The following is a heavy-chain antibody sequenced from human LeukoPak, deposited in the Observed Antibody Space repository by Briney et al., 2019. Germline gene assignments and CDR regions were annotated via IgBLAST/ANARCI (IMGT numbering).Heavy chain of an antibody. D-gene: IGHD3-22*01. CDR1: GGSISSSSYY. J-gene: IGHJ4*02. Sequence: SETLSLTCTVSGGSISSSSYYWSWIRQPPGKGLEWIGYIYYSGSTNYNPSLKSRVTISVDTSKNQFSLKLSSVTAADTAVYYCARDQDYYDSSGYYVHYFDYWGQGTLVTVSS. CDR2: IYYSGST. CDR3: ARDQDYYDSSGYYVHYFDY. V-gene: IGHV4-61*01.